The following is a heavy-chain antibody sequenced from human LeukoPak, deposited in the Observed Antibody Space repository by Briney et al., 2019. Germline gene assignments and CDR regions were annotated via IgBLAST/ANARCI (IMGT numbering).Heavy chain of an antibody. CDR2: IDWDDDK. J-gene: IGHJ4*02. D-gene: IGHD6-13*01. V-gene: IGHV2-70*11. Sequence: SGPTLVNPTQTLTLTCAFSGFSLSTSGMCVSWIRQPPGKALEWLARIDWDDDKYYSTSLKTRLTISKDTSKNQVVLTMTNMDPVDTATYYCARIRLLAAEYYFDYWGQGTLVTVSS. CDR3: ARIRLLAAEYYFDY. CDR1: GFSLSTSGMC.